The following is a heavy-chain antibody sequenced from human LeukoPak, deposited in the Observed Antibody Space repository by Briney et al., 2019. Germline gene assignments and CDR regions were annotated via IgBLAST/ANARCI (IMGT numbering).Heavy chain of an antibody. D-gene: IGHD3-22*01. V-gene: IGHV4-61*02. CDR3: ARSRGMISGSTLDY. J-gene: IGHJ4*02. Sequence: PSETLSLTCTVSGGSISSGSYYWSWIRQPAGKGLEWIGRIYTSGSANYNPSLKSRVTMSLDTSKNQFSLKLSSVTAADTAVYYCARSRGMISGSTLDYWGQGTLVTVSS. CDR2: IYTSGSA. CDR1: GGSISSGSYY.